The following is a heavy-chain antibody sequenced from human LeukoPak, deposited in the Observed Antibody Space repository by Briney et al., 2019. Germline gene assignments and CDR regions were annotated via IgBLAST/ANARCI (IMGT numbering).Heavy chain of an antibody. Sequence: SETLSLTCTVSGGSISSSSYYWGWLRQPPGKGLEWIGSIYYSGSTYYNPSLKSRVTISVDTSKNQLSLKLSSVTAADTAVYYCARQPDYGGIIQFDYWGQGTPVTVSS. J-gene: IGHJ4*02. CDR1: GGSISSSSYY. D-gene: IGHD4-23*01. CDR2: IYYSGST. V-gene: IGHV4-39*01. CDR3: ARQPDYGGIIQFDY.